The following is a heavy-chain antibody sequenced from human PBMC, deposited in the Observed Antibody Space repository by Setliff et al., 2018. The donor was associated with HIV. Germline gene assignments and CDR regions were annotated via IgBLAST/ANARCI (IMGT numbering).Heavy chain of an antibody. Sequence: NPSETLSLTCTVSGGSMSRFYWTWIRQPPGKGLEWIGFVYSTGSINYSPSFRGRLTISLDTSENQFSLHLTPVTAADTAVYYCARAEGDAYNSLPYFDSWGPGALVTVSS. CDR1: GGSMSRFY. CDR3: ARAEGDAYNSLPYFDS. J-gene: IGHJ4*02. V-gene: IGHV4-59*01. CDR2: VYSTGSI. D-gene: IGHD1-1*01.